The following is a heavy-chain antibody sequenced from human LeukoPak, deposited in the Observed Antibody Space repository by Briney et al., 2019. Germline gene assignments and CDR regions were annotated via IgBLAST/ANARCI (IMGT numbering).Heavy chain of an antibody. V-gene: IGHV4-30-2*01. CDR1: GGPISSGGYY. CDR2: IYHSGST. Sequence: PSQTLSLTCTVSGGPISSGGYYWSWIRQPPGKGLEWIGYIYHSGSTYYNPSLKSRVTISVDRSKNQFSLKLSSVTAADTAVYYCARDRFNRADEYYYYMDVWGKGTTVTVSS. CDR3: ARDRFNRADEYYYYMDV. J-gene: IGHJ6*03. D-gene: IGHD3-16*01.